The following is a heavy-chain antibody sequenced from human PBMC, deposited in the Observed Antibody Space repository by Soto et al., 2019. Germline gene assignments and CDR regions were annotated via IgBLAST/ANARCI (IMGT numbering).Heavy chain of an antibody. Sequence: ASVKVSCKASGYTFTGYYMHWVRQAPGQGLEWMGWINPNSGGTNYAQKFQGWVTMTRDTSISTAYMELSRLRSDDTAVYYCAREWGPITGTTRGWFDPWGQGTLVTVSS. V-gene: IGHV1-2*04. CDR3: AREWGPITGTTRGWFDP. CDR1: GYTFTGYY. D-gene: IGHD1-7*01. CDR2: INPNSGGT. J-gene: IGHJ5*02.